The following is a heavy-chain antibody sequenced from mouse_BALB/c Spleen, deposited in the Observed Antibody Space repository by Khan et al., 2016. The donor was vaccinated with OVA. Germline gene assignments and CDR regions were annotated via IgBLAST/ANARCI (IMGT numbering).Heavy chain of an antibody. J-gene: IGHJ4*01. CDR3: ARSVVDYYALYY. Sequence: EVELVESGRGVVKPGGSLKLSCSASGFTFSSFAMSWVRQPPEKRLEWVATISNGGHYTFYPASVKGRFTISRDNARNHLYLQMSSLRSEYTAMYYCARSVVDYYALYYWGQGTTVTVSA. V-gene: IGHV5-9-3*01. CDR1: GFTFSSFA. D-gene: IGHD1-1*02. CDR2: ISNGGHYT.